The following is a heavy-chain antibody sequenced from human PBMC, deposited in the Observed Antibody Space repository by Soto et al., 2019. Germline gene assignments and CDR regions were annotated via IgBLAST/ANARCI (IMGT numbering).Heavy chain of an antibody. CDR2: MYSGGST. D-gene: IGHD3-10*01. Sequence: EVQLVESGGGLVQPGVSLRLSCAASGFTVSSNHMSWVRQAPGKGLAWVSVMYSGGSTYYADSVKGRFTISRDNSKKTQYLQMNILRAEDTAVYYCVREAGLGYFDLWGRGTLVTVSS. J-gene: IGHJ2*01. V-gene: IGHV3-66*01. CDR1: GFTVSSNH. CDR3: VREAGLGYFDL.